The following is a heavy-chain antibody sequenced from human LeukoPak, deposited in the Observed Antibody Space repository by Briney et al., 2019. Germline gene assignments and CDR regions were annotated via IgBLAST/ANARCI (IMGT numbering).Heavy chain of an antibody. J-gene: IGHJ4*02. CDR3: AKEAVY. CDR2: ISYDGSNK. V-gene: IGHV3-30*18. CDR1: GFTFSSYG. Sequence: GGSVRLSCAASGFTFSSYGIHWVRQAPGKGLEWVAVISYDGSNKYYADSVKGRFTISRDNSKNTLYLQMNSLRAEDTAVYYCAKEAVYWGQGTLVTVSS.